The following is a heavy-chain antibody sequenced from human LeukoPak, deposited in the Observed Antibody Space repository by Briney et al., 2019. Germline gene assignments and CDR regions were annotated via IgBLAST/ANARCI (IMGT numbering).Heavy chain of an antibody. CDR1: GFTFVGYG. CDR3: TRYNNDHFDY. Sequence: GGSLRLSCAGSGFTFVGYGMHWFRQTPGKGREWVAVIVYDGSRAFYPDSVKGRFTISRENSKNTMSVQMDDLRADDTAVYYCTRYNNDHFDYWGQGPLVTVSS. V-gene: IGHV3-33*01. CDR2: IVYDGSRA. D-gene: IGHD1-14*01. J-gene: IGHJ4*02.